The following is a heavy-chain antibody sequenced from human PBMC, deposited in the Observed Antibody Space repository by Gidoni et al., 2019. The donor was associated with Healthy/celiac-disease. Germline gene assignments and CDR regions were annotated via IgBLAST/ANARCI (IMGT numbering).Heavy chain of an antibody. V-gene: IGHV4-34*01. CDR3: ARRFRNIYGSGSYSYNWFDP. CDR2: INHSGST. Sequence: QVQLQQWGAGLLKPSETLSLTCAVYGGSFSGYYWSWIRQPPGKGLEWIGEINHSGSTNYNPSLKSRVTISVDTSKNQFSLKLSSVTAADTAVYYCARRFRNIYGSGSYSYNWFDPWGQGTLVTVSS. J-gene: IGHJ5*02. CDR1: GGSFSGYY. D-gene: IGHD3-10*01.